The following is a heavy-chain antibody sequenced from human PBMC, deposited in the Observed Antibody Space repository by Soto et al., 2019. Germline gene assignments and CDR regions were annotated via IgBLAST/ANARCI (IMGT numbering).Heavy chain of an antibody. Sequence: ASVKVSCKASGYTFTSYAMHWVRQAPGQRLEWMGWINAGNGNTKYSQKFQGRVTITRDTSASTAYMELSSLRSEDTAVYYCARGGYCSGGSCYGGVFDIWGQGTMVTVSS. CDR3: ARGGYCSGGSCYGGVFDI. V-gene: IGHV1-3*01. D-gene: IGHD2-15*01. CDR1: GYTFTSYA. CDR2: INAGNGNT. J-gene: IGHJ3*02.